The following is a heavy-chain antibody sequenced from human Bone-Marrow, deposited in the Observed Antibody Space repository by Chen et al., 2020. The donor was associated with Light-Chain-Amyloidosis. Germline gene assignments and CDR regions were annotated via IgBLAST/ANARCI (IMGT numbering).Heavy chain of an antibody. CDR2: SKSKTEGGTT. CDR3: TTGYCSGGSCYSLNYYYYYGMDV. Sequence: EVQLVESGGGLLQRGGSLRLSCAASGFAFSSYAMSWVRQAPGKGLEWVGRSKSKTEGGTTDYAAPVKGRFTISRDDSKNTLYLQMNSLKTEDTAVYYCTTGYCSGGSCYSLNYYYYYGMDVWGQGTTVTVSS. V-gene: IGHV3-15*01. J-gene: IGHJ6*02. D-gene: IGHD2-15*01. CDR1: GFAFSSYA.